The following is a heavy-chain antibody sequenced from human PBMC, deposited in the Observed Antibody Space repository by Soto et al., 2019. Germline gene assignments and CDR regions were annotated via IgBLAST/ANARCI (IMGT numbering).Heavy chain of an antibody. V-gene: IGHV3-30*18. Sequence: QVQLVESGGGVVQPGRSLRLSCAASGFTFSSYGMHWVRQAPGKGLEWVAVISYDGSNKYYADSGKGRFTISRDNSKNTLYLQMNSLRAEDTAVYYCAKPDYGDYPTLGYWGQGTLVTVSS. CDR1: GFTFSSYG. CDR3: AKPDYGDYPTLGY. CDR2: ISYDGSNK. J-gene: IGHJ4*02. D-gene: IGHD4-17*01.